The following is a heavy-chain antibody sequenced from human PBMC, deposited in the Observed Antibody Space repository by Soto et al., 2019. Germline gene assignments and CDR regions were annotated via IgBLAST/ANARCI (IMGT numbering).Heavy chain of an antibody. CDR2: ISYDGSNK. J-gene: IGHJ6*02. CDR3: AREDYSAYYYYGMDV. V-gene: IGHV3-30-3*01. Sequence: QVQLVESGGGVVQPGRSLRLSCAASGFTFSSYAMHWVRQAPGKGLEWVAVISYDGSNKYYADSVKGRFTISRDNSKNTLYLQMTSLRAEDTAVYYCAREDYSAYYYYGMDVWGQGTTVTVSS. D-gene: IGHD2-15*01. CDR1: GFTFSSYA.